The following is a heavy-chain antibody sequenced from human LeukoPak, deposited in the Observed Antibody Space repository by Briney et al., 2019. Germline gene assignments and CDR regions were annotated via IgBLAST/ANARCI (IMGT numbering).Heavy chain of an antibody. CDR3: ARIPTYGSGIYYYYSYYMDV. CDR2: ISHSGST. V-gene: IGHV4-34*01. D-gene: IGHD3-10*01. CDR1: GGSFSDYY. Sequence: SETLSLTCTVYGGSFSDYYWSWIRQPPGKGLEWIGEISHSGSTNYNPSLKSRVTISVDTSKNLFSLKLSSVTAADTAVYYCARIPTYGSGIYYYYSYYMDVWGKGTTVTVSS. J-gene: IGHJ6*03.